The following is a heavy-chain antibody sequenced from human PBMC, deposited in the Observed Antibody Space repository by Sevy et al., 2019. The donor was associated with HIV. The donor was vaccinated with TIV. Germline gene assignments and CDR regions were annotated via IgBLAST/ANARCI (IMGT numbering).Heavy chain of an antibody. CDR2: IRSKAGGGTT. J-gene: IGHJ4*02. Sequence: GGSLRLSCAASGFTFSNAWMSWVRQSPGKGLEWVGRIRSKAGGGTTDYATIVKVKFTISREDSRDILYLQLNSLETEDTAVYYCTTDHRRDGIVVVPFEYWGQGTLVTVSS. CDR3: TTDHRRDGIVVVPFEY. D-gene: IGHD2-15*01. V-gene: IGHV3-15*01. CDR1: GFTFSNAW.